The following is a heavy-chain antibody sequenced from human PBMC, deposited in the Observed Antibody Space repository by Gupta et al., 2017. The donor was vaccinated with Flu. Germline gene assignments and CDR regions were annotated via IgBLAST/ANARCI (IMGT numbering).Heavy chain of an antibody. CDR2: MHPNRGNT. V-gene: IGHV1-8*01. J-gene: IGHJ6*03. D-gene: IGHD6-13*01. CDR3: ARGHSRSYYYDYMDG. CDR1: DD. Sequence: DDINWVGQGSGKGLEWMGWMHPNRGNTHYAQKLQGRDTMTRNTSISTAYMELSSRRSEDTAVDDWARGHSRSYYYDYMDGWGQGTTGTVAS.